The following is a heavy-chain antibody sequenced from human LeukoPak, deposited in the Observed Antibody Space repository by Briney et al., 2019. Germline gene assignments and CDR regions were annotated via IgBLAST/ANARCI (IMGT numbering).Heavy chain of an antibody. CDR2: ISYDGNNK. D-gene: IGHD6-25*01. CDR3: ARDDAAYYFDF. J-gene: IGHJ4*02. Sequence: GGSLRLSCAASGLTFSNYAMHWVRQAPGKGLEWVAVISYDGNNKYYADSVKGRFTISRDNSKNTLYLHMNSLRAEDTAVYFCARDDAAYYFDFWGQGTLVTVSS. CDR1: GLTFSNYA. V-gene: IGHV3-30-3*01.